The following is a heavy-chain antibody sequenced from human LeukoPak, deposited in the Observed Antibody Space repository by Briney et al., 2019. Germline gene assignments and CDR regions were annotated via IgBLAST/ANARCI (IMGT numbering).Heavy chain of an antibody. CDR1: GGSFSGYY. CDR3: ARGSRLLSACDY. Sequence: PSETLSLTCAVYGGSFSGYYWSWIRQPPGKGLEWIGEINHSGSTNYNPSLKSRVTISVDTSKNQFSLKLSSVTAADAAVYYCARGSRLLSACDYRGQGTLVTVSS. CDR2: INHSGST. J-gene: IGHJ4*02. V-gene: IGHV4-34*01. D-gene: IGHD2-21*02.